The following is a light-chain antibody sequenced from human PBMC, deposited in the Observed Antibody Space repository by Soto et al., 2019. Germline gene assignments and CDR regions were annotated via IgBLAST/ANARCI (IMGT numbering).Light chain of an antibody. V-gene: IGKV1-8*01. Sequence: AIRMTQSSSSLSASTGDRVTITCRASQGISSYLAWYQQKPGKAPKLLIYAASTLQSGVPSRFSGSGSGTDFTLTFSCLQSEDFATYYCQQYYNYPRTFGQGTKVEIK. J-gene: IGKJ1*01. CDR2: AAS. CDR1: QGISSY. CDR3: QQYYNYPRT.